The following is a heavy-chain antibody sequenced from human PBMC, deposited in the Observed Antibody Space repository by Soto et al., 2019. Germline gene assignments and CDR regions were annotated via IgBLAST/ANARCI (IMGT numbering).Heavy chain of an antibody. CDR3: ATRPLLRGAP. CDR2: IWTSGST. J-gene: IGHJ3*01. CDR1: GFTFSSND. V-gene: IGHV3-53*01. D-gene: IGHD3-16*01. Sequence: EVQLVESGGGLIQPGGSLRLSCEASGFTFSSNDMNWVRQAPGKGLEWVSLIWTSGSTAYADSVKGRFTISRDNSKSGLYLHMSSLSAEDTAVYYCATRPLLRGAPWGQGTMVTVSS.